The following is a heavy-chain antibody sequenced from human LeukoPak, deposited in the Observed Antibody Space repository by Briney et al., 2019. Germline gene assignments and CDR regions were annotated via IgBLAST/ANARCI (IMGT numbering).Heavy chain of an antibody. CDR1: GYSFTSNY. CDR3: ARDQEAFDY. CDR2: IYPRDGST. Sequence: ASVKVSCKASGYSFTSNYIHWVRQAPGQGLEWMGMIYPRDGSTSYAQKLQGRVTVTRDTSTSTVHMELSGLRSEDTAVYYCARDQEAFDYWCQGTLVTVSS. V-gene: IGHV1-46*01. J-gene: IGHJ4*02.